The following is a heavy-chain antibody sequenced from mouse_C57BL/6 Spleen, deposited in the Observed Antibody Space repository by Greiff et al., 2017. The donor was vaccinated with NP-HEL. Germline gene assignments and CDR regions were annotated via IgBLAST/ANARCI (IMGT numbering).Heavy chain of an antibody. V-gene: IGHV14-2*01. J-gene: IGHJ2*01. CDR1: FFTINSSY. CDR2: IDPEDGET. CDR3: ARSILDGNFDY. Sequence: EVQLQQSGAALFPPGASVKLSCTSSFFTINSSYLPFFHPRPSPFLSLIGRIDPEDGETKYAPKFQGKATITADTSSNTAYLQLSSLTSEDTAVYYCARSILDGNFDYWGQGTTLTVSS. D-gene: IGHD2-1*01.